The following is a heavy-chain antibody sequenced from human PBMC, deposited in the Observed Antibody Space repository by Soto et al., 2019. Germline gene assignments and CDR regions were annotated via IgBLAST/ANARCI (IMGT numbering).Heavy chain of an antibody. J-gene: IGHJ3*01. CDR2: LLHSGTT. D-gene: IGHD6-19*01. CDR1: GDSISSPKW. CDR3: AYSTGWYRHDV. V-gene: IGHV4-4*02. Sequence: QVQLQESGPGLVKPSGTLSLTCAVSGDSISSPKWWTWLRQPPGKGLEWIGDLLHSGTTNYNPSLMSRVTLSVDKPPNQFSLKLTSVTAAATAIYYWAYSTGWYRHDVWGQGTSVTVSS.